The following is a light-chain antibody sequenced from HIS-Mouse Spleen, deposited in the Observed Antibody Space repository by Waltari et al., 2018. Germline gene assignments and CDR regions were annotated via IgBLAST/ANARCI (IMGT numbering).Light chain of an antibody. V-gene: IGKV1-39*01. J-gene: IGKJ2*01. CDR1: QVIRSH. CDR3: QQSYSTPMYT. Sequence: DIQMTQSPSSLSSSVGARVTLTCRASQVIRSHLHWYQKKPGKAPKLLNYAASSLQSGVPSRFSGSGSGTDFTLTISSLQPEDFATYYCQQSYSTPMYTFGQGTKLEIK. CDR2: AAS.